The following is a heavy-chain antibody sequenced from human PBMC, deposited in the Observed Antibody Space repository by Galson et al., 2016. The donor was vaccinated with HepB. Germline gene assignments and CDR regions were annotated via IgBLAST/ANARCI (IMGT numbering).Heavy chain of an antibody. Sequence: SVQVSCKAAGYRFFTYGISWVRQAPGQGLEWLGWIGANSGNTIYAQKFQDRVTMTRDTSASTVYMDLRSLRSDDTAVYYCARDVQFRFDYWGQGTLVTVSS. CDR1: GYRFFTYG. CDR2: IGANSGNT. V-gene: IGHV1-18*04. D-gene: IGHD4-11*01. CDR3: ARDVQFRFDY. J-gene: IGHJ4*02.